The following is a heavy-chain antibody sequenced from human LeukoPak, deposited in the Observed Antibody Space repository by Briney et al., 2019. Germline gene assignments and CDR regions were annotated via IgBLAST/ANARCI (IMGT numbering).Heavy chain of an antibody. CDR2: ISYDGSNK. D-gene: IGHD3-10*01. Sequence: GGSLRLSCAASGFTFSSYGMHWVRQAPGKGLEWVAVISYDGSNKYYADSVKGRFTISRDNSKNTLYLQMNSLRAEDTAVYYCAKEPSGLQPKKPFDYWGQGTLVTVSS. J-gene: IGHJ4*02. V-gene: IGHV3-30*18. CDR3: AKEPSGLQPKKPFDY. CDR1: GFTFSSYG.